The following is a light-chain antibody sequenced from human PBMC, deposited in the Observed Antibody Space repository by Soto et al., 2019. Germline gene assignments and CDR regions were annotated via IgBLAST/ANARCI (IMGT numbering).Light chain of an antibody. Sequence: QSVVTQPPSASGTPGQRVTISWSGSFSNIGTNTVIWYQQLPGTAPKLLIYSNNQRPSGVPDRFSGSKSGTSASLAISGLQSEDQAYYYCASWDVSLVVFGRGTQLTVL. CDR2: SNN. V-gene: IGLV1-44*01. CDR1: FSNIGTNT. CDR3: ASWDVSLVV. J-gene: IGLJ2*01.